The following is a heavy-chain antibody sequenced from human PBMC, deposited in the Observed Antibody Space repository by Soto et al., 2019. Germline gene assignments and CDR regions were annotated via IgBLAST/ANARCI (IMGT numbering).Heavy chain of an antibody. V-gene: IGHV3-21*01. CDR1: GFTFSSYS. CDR2: ISSSSSYI. Sequence: SGGGLVKPGGSLRLSCAASGFTFSSYSMNWVRQAPGKGLEWVSSISSSSSYIYYADSVKGRFTISRDNAKNSLYLQMNSLRAEDTAVYYCARVHGGYCSGGSCYSRPHLTFDPWGQGTLVTVSS. CDR3: ARVHGGYCSGGSCYSRPHLTFDP. J-gene: IGHJ5*02. D-gene: IGHD2-15*01.